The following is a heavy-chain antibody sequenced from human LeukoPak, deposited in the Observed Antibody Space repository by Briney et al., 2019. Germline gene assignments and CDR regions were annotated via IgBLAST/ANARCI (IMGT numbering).Heavy chain of an antibody. CDR1: GYTFTGYY. D-gene: IGHD2-2*01. V-gene: IGHV1-2*02. CDR3: ARDLYCSSTSCYEHDY. Sequence: ASVKVSCKASGYTFTGYYMHWVRQAPGQGLEWMGWINPNSGGTNYAQKFQGRVTMTTDTSTSTAYMELRSLRSDDTAVYYCARDLYCSSTSCYEHDYWGQGTLVTVSS. CDR2: INPNSGGT. J-gene: IGHJ4*02.